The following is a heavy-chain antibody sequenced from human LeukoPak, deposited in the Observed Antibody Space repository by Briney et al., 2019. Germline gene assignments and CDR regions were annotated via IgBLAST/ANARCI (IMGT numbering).Heavy chain of an antibody. J-gene: IGHJ6*02. CDR3: ATDLIAVAGTTGFSENYYYYGMDV. V-gene: IGHV3-11*01. CDR2: ISSSGSTI. Sequence: GGSLRLSCAASGFTFSDYYMSWIRQAPGKGLEWVSYISSSGSTIYYADSVKGRFTISRDNAKNSLYLQMNSLRAEDTAVYYCATDLIAVAGTTGFSENYYYYGMDVWGQGTTVTVSS. CDR1: GFTFSDYY. D-gene: IGHD6-19*01.